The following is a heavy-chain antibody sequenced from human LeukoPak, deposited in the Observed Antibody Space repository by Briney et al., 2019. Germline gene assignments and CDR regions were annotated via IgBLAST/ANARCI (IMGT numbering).Heavy chain of an antibody. V-gene: IGHV3-66*01. CDR3: ARGGGFFDY. J-gene: IGHJ4*02. CDR2: IYSGGNT. Sequence: GGSLRLSCAGSGLTVSSNYMSWVRQAPGKGLEWVSVIYSGGNTFYADSVKGRSTISRDNSKNTLYLQMNSLRAKDTAIYYCARGGGFFDYWGQGTLVTVSS. D-gene: IGHD3-16*01. CDR1: GLTVSSNY.